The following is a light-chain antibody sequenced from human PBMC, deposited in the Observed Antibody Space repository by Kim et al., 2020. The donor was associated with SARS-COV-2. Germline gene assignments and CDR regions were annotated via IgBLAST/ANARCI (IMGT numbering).Light chain of an antibody. V-gene: IGKV1-5*03. Sequence: DIQMTQSPSTLSAFVGDRVTITCRASQSIGTWLAWYQQIPGKAPKLLIYKTSTLQSGVPSRFSGGGSGTDFTLTISGLQPDDFATYYCKHYSSHAPAFGQGTKVDIK. J-gene: IGKJ1*01. CDR3: KHYSSHAPA. CDR1: QSIGTW. CDR2: KTS.